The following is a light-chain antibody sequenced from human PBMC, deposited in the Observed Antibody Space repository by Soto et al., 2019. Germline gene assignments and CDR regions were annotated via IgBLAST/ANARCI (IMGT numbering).Light chain of an antibody. CDR3: SSYAGRDTVV. V-gene: IGLV2-8*01. CDR2: EVS. CDR1: SSDIGDTHY. J-gene: IGLJ1*01. Sequence: QSALTQPPSASGSPGQSVTVSCTGTSSDIGDTHYVSWYQQHPGKAPKLMVYEVSKRPSGVPDRFSGSKSGNTSSLTVAGLLAEDEGEYYCSSYAGRDTVVFGSGTKLTVL.